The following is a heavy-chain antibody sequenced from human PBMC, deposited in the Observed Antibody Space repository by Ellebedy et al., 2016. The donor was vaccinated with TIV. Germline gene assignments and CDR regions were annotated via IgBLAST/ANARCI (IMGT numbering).Heavy chain of an antibody. CDR1: GFSFSDYS. CDR2: ISGSSNYI. J-gene: IGHJ6*02. D-gene: IGHD6-13*01. CDR3: ARDASSYSSSWYAGGIYYYYGMDV. V-gene: IGHV3-21*01. Sequence: PGGSLRLSCAASGFSFSDYSMNWVRQAPGKGLEWVSYISGSSNYIYYADSVKGRLTISRDNANNSLYLQMNSLRVGATAVYYCARDASSYSSSWYAGGIYYYYGMDVWGQGTTVTVSS.